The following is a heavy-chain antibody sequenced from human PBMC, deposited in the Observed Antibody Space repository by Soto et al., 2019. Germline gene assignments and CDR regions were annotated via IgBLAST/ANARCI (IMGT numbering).Heavy chain of an antibody. J-gene: IGHJ4*02. CDR3: TRSYTIGIFDY. Sequence: EVQLVESGGGLVQPGGSLRLSCAASGFTLSDHYIDWVRQAPGKGLEWVGRSRNKANGYTTEYAASVKGRFTISRDDSKNSLYLQMNSLKTDDTAVYYCTRSYTIGIFDYWGQGTMVTVSS. CDR2: SRNKANGYTT. V-gene: IGHV3-72*01. CDR1: GFTLSDHY. D-gene: IGHD3-9*01.